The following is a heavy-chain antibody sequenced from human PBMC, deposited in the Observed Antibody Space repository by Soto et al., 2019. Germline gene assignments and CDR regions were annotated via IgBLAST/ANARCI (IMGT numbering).Heavy chain of an antibody. CDR1: GFTFSSYS. D-gene: IGHD1-7*01. Sequence: GGSLRLSCAASGFTFSSYSMNWVRQAPGKGLVWVSRINGGGSSTSYADSVKGRFTISRDNAKNMLYLQVNSLRADDTAVYYCAGSPGLSRISGTTLGAWGQGTLVTVSS. CDR2: INGGGSST. V-gene: IGHV3-74*01. J-gene: IGHJ5*01. CDR3: AGSPGLSRISGTTLGA.